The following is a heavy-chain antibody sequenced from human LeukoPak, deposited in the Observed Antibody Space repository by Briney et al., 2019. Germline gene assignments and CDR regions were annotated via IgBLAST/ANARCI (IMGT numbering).Heavy chain of an antibody. CDR2: IYHSGSI. V-gene: IGHV4-38-2*01. CDR3: ARRLDFDY. D-gene: IGHD5/OR15-5a*01. J-gene: IGHJ4*02. CDR1: GYSISSGYY. Sequence: SETLSLTCAVSGYSISSGYYWGWIRQPPGKGLEWIGSIYHSGSIYYNPSLKSRVTISVDTSKNQFSLKLSSVTAADTAVYYCARRLDFDYRGQGTLVTVSS.